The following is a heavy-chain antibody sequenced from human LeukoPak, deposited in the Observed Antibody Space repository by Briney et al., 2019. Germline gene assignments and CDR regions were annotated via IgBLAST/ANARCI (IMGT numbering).Heavy chain of an antibody. CDR1: GFKFDDYV. D-gene: IGHD1-1*01. CDR3: AKESNWNHGQEHFDY. V-gene: IGHV3-9*01. CDR2: LSWNSASI. J-gene: IGHJ4*02. Sequence: GGSLRLSCAASGFKFDDYVMHWVRQAPGKGLEWVSSLSWNSASIDYADSVKGRFTISRDNAKNSLYLQMNSLRPEDTALYYYAKESNWNHGQEHFDYWGQGTLVTVSS.